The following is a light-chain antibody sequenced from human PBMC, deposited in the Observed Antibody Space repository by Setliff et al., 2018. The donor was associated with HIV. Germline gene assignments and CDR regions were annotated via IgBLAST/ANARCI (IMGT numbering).Light chain of an antibody. J-gene: IGLJ1*01. CDR1: SSDVGGYSY. Sequence: QSVLTQPASVSGSPGQSITISCTGTSSDVGGYSYVSWYQQHPGKAPKLIIYEVRNRPSGVSNRFSGSKSGNTASLTTSGLQAEDEADYYCSSYAVTNTLPFGTGTKGTVL. CDR2: EVR. V-gene: IGLV2-14*01. CDR3: SSYAVTNTLP.